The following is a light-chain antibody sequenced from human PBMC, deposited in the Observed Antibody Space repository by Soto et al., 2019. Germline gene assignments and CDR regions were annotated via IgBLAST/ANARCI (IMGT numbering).Light chain of an antibody. J-gene: IGKJ2*01. CDR2: WAS. Sequence: DNVMTQSPHSLAVSLGERAAINCKSSHNLLSSFNNKNFLAWYQQKAGQPPRLLIFWASTRESGVPDRFRGNGSGKDLTLSISSLEAEEVGANCCEQYYNRPYTFGQGTKVDIK. CDR3: EQYYNRPYT. V-gene: IGKV4-1*01. CDR1: HNLLSSFNNKNF.